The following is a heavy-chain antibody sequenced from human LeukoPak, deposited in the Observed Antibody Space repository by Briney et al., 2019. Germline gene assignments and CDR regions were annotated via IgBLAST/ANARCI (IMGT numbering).Heavy chain of an antibody. CDR1: GFTFSSYW. CDR3: ARSYYDILTGYSYYFDY. D-gene: IGHD3-9*01. J-gene: IGHJ4*02. V-gene: IGHV3-7*01. CDR2: IKQDGSEK. Sequence: GGSLRLSCAASGFTFSSYWMSWVRQAPGKGLEWVANIKQDGSEKYYVDSVKGRFTISRDNAKNSPYLQMNSLRAEDTAVYYCARSYYDILTGYSYYFDYWGQGTLVTVSS.